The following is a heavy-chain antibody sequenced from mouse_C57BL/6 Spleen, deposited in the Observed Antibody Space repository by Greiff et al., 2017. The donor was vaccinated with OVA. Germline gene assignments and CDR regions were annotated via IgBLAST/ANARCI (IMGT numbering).Heavy chain of an antibody. CDR2: IYPGSGST. J-gene: IGHJ2*01. CDR3: ARSIYYYDSSYCDY. D-gene: IGHD1-1*01. V-gene: IGHV1-55*01. CDR1: GYTFTSYW. Sequence: QVQLQQPGAELVKPGASVKMSCKASGYTFTSYWITWVKQRPGQGLEWIGDIYPGSGSTNYNEKFKSKATLTVDTSSSTAYMQLSSLTSEDSAVYYCARSIYYYDSSYCDYWGQGTTLTVSS.